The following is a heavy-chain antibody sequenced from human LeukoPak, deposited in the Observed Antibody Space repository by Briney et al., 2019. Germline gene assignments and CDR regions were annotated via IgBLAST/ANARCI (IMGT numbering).Heavy chain of an antibody. V-gene: IGHV3-48*01. CDR1: GFTFSSYS. CDR2: ISSSSSTI. D-gene: IGHD7-27*01. Sequence: GGSLRLSCAASGFTFSSYSMNWVRQAPGKGLEWVSYISSSSSTIYYADSVKGRFTISRDNAKNSLYLQMNSLRAEDTAVYYCAVNWGWGYFDYWGQGTLVTVSS. CDR3: AVNWGWGYFDY. J-gene: IGHJ4*02.